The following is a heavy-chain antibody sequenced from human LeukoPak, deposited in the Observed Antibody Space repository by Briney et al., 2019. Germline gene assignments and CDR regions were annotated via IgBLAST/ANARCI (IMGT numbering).Heavy chain of an antibody. Sequence: GGTLRLSCAASGFIFSSHGMNWVRQAPGKGLEWVSGISPSGDITYYADSVKGRFTISRDNSKNTVYLQMDSLRFEDAAVYYCAKAPVTTCRGAYCYPFDYWGQGTLVTVSS. CDR2: ISPSGDIT. CDR3: AKAPVTTCRGAYCYPFDY. D-gene: IGHD2-21*01. CDR1: GFIFSSHG. J-gene: IGHJ4*02. V-gene: IGHV3-23*01.